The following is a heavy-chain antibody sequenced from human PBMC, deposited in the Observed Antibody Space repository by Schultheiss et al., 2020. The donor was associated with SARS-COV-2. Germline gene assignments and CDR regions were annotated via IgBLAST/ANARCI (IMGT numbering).Heavy chain of an antibody. CDR2: IYPGDSDT. D-gene: IGHD5-24*01. Sequence: GGSLRLSCKGSGYSFTSYWIGWVRQMPGKGLEWMGIIYPGDSDTRYSPSFQGQVTISADKSISTAYLQWSSLKASDTAMYYCARGDVEEGFDYWGQGTLVTVSS. J-gene: IGHJ4*02. V-gene: IGHV5-51*01. CDR3: ARGDVEEGFDY. CDR1: GYSFTSYW.